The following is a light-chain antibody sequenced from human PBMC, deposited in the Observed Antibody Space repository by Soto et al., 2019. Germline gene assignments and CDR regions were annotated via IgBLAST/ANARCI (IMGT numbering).Light chain of an antibody. CDR2: YNN. CDR3: AAWDDTLKRYV. V-gene: IGLV1-44*01. Sequence: QSVLTQPPSASETPGQTVSISCSGSNSNIASNTVNWYQHLPGTAPKLLIYYNNQRRSGVPDRFSGSKSGTSASLAISGLQSEDESDYYCAAWDDTLKRYVFGTGTKVTVL. CDR1: NSNIASNT. J-gene: IGLJ1*01.